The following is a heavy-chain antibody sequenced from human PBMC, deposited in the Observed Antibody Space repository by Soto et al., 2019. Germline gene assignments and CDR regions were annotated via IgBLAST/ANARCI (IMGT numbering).Heavy chain of an antibody. CDR2: ISFDGNRK. Sequence: PGGSLRLSCSASEFTFKGYGMHWVRQAPGKGPAWVALISFDGNRKHYADSVRGRFTISRDNSKNTLYLQMNSLRTDDTAIYYCAKDXYRGDVVLTPAPYGNDYWGRGTLVTVSS. J-gene: IGHJ4*02. V-gene: IGHV3-30*18. CDR1: EFTFKGYG. D-gene: IGHD2-2*01. CDR3: AKDXYRGDVVLTPAPYGNDY.